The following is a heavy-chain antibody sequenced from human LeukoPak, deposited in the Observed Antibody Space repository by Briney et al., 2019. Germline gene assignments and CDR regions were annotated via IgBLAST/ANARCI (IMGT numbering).Heavy chain of an antibody. CDR1: GGSISSSRYY. V-gene: IGHV4-39*01. CDR3: VVWLGELLHFDY. D-gene: IGHD3-10*01. CDR2: IYYTGST. Sequence: SETLSLTCSVSGGSISSSRYYWGWIRQPPGKGLEWIGSIYYTGSTYHNPSLKSRVTISVDTSKNQFSLKLTSVTAADTAVYYCVVWLGELLHFDYWGQETLVTVSS. J-gene: IGHJ4*02.